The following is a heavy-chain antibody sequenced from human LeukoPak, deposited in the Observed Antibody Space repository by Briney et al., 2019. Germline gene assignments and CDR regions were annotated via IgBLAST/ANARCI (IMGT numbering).Heavy chain of an antibody. CDR3: ARDRSEFDS. Sequence: SDTLTLTCTVSGGSISSYYWSWIRQPTGKGVEWIRYIYYSGSTNYNPSLKSRLTISVDTSKNQFSLKLNSVTPADTAVYYCARDRSEFDSWGQGTLVTVSS. J-gene: IGHJ4*02. CDR1: GGSISSYY. CDR2: IYYSGST. V-gene: IGHV4-59*01.